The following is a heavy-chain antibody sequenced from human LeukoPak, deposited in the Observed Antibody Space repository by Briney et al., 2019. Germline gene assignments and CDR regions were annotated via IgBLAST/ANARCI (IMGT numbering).Heavy chain of an antibody. CDR2: ISWNSGSI. Sequence: HPGRSLRLSCAASGFTFDDYAMHWVRQAPGKGLEWVSGISWNSGSIGYADSVKGRFTIPRDNAKNSLYLQMNSLRAEDTAVYYCARVGGSGSYPDYWGQGTLVTVSS. CDR1: GFTFDDYA. D-gene: IGHD3-10*01. J-gene: IGHJ4*02. V-gene: IGHV3-9*01. CDR3: ARVGGSGSYPDY.